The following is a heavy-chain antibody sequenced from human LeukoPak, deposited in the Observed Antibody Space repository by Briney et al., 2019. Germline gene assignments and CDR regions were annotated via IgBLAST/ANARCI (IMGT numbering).Heavy chain of an antibody. CDR2: INPSGGNT. Sequence: ASVKVSCKTSGYSFTSYNLHWVRQAPGQRLEWMGIINPSGGNTNYAQKFQGRVTMTRDTSTSTVYMELSSLKSEDTAVYYCARVRDGYNDAYDIWGQGTLVTVSS. CDR1: GYSFTSYN. J-gene: IGHJ4*02. CDR3: ARVRDGYNDAYDI. V-gene: IGHV1-46*01. D-gene: IGHD5-24*01.